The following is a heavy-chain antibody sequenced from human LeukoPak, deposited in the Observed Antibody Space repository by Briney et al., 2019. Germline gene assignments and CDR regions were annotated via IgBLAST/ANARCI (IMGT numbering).Heavy chain of an antibody. CDR3: ARDDWYYYDSSGYRFQYNWFDP. CDR1: GFTFSDYY. D-gene: IGHD3-22*01. Sequence: GGSLRLCCAASGFTFSDYYMSWIRQAPGKGLEWVSYISSSGSTIYYADSVKGRFTISRDNAKNSLYLQMNSLRAEDTAVYYCARDDWYYYDSSGYRFQYNWFDPWGQGTLVTVSS. J-gene: IGHJ5*02. V-gene: IGHV3-11*01. CDR2: ISSSGSTI.